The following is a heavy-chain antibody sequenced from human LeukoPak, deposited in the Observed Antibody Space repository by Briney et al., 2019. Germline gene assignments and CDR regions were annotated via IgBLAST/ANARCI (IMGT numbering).Heavy chain of an antibody. J-gene: IGHJ5*02. Sequence: SVKVSCKASGGTFSSYTISWVRQAPGQGLEWMGRIIPILGIANYAQKFQGRVTITADKSTSTAYMELSSLRSEDTAVYYCARESVPAAIFTAYWFDPWGQGTLVTVSS. V-gene: IGHV1-69*04. CDR3: ARESVPAAIFTAYWFDP. CDR2: IIPILGIA. CDR1: GGTFSSYT. D-gene: IGHD2-2*01.